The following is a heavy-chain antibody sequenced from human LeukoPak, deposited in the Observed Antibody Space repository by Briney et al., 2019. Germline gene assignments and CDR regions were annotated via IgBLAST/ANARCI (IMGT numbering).Heavy chain of an antibody. CDR2: INQDGSEK. V-gene: IGHV3-7*01. D-gene: IGHD1-26*01. Sequence: QTGGSLRLSCAASGFMLSTYWMSWVRQAPGKGLEWVASINQDGSEKYYVDSVKGRFTISRDNTKNSLSLQLNSLRAEDTAVYYCASRSWELLFDYWGQGTLVTVSS. CDR1: GFMLSTYW. CDR3: ASRSWELLFDY. J-gene: IGHJ4*02.